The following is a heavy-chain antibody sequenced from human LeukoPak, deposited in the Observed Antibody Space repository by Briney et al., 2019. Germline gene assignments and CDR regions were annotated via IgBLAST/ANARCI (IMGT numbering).Heavy chain of an antibody. J-gene: IGHJ4*02. CDR2: INHSGST. CDR3: AKDCGNFDWLCRFNY. Sequence: SETLSLTCAVYGGSFSGYYWSWIRQPPGKGLEWIGEINHSGSTNYNPSLKSRVTISVDTSKNQFSLKLSSVTAADTAVYYCAKDCGNFDWLCRFNYWGQGTLVTVSS. V-gene: IGHV4-34*01. D-gene: IGHD3-9*01. CDR1: GGSFSGYY.